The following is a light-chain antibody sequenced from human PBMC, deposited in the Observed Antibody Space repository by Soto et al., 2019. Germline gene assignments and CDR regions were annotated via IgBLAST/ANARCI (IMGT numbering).Light chain of an antibody. J-gene: IGKJ1*01. Sequence: DIVMTQSPDSLAVSLGERAIINCKSSQSILKSSNNEDYLAWYQQKPGQPPELLIYLASTRESGAPDRFSGSGSGTDFNLTISSLLAEDVAVYYCQQYYTTPQSFGQGTKVEIK. CDR2: LAS. V-gene: IGKV4-1*01. CDR3: QQYYTTPQS. CDR1: QSILKSSNNEDY.